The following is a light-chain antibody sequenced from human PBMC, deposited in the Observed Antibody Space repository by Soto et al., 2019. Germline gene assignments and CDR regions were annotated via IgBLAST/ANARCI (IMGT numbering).Light chain of an antibody. CDR1: QDIGNS. Sequence: DIQMTQSPSSLSASIGDRVTITCRASQDIGNSLAWFQQKPGKAPKVLIFAASFLQSGAPSRFSGSGFGTDFTLTISSLQSEDVATYYCQKYNRAPRTFGQGTEVEIK. CDR2: AAS. CDR3: QKYNRAPRT. J-gene: IGKJ1*01. V-gene: IGKV1-27*01.